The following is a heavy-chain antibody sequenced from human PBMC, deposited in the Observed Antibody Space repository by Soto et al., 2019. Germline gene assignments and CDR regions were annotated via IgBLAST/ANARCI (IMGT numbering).Heavy chain of an antibody. D-gene: IGHD2-15*01. CDR3: ARGDIVLVVAAPTDRPRTNWFDP. CDR1: GYTFTSYD. Sequence: ASVKVSCKASGYTFTSYDINWVRQATGQGLEWMGWMNPNSGNTGYAQKFQGRVTMTRNTSISTAYMELSSLRSEDTAVYYCARGDIVLVVAAPTDRPRTNWFDPWGQGTLVTVSS. CDR2: MNPNSGNT. J-gene: IGHJ5*02. V-gene: IGHV1-8*01.